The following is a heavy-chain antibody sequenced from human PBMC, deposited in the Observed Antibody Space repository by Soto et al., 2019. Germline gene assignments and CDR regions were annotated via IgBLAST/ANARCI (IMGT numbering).Heavy chain of an antibody. V-gene: IGHV1-46*01. CDR3: ARVRGGSRSYYYYGMDV. CDR1: GYTFTSYY. J-gene: IGHJ6*02. D-gene: IGHD3-10*01. Sequence: GASVKVSCKASGYTFTSYYMHWVRQAPGQGLEWMGIINPSGGSTSYAQKFQGRVTMTRDTSTSTVYMELSSLRSEDTAVYYCARVRGGSRSYYYYGMDVWGQGTTVTVSS. CDR2: INPSGGST.